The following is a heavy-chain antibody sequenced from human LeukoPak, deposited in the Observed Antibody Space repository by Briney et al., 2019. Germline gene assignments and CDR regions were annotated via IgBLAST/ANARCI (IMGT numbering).Heavy chain of an antibody. V-gene: IGHV3-15*01. CDR2: TKSKSDGETT. Sequence: GGSLRLSCAASGFTFINAWMSWVRQAPGKGLEWVGRTKSKSDGETTDYAAPVKGRFTISRDDLDKMVYLQMDSLKTEDTAIYYCTTDWGLPNCGGDCYLPWGQGTLVTVSS. CDR1: GFTFINAW. D-gene: IGHD2-21*02. CDR3: TTDWGLPNCGGDCYLP. J-gene: IGHJ5*02.